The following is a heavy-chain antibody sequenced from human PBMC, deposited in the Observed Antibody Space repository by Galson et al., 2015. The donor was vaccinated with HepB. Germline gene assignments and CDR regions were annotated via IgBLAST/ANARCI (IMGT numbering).Heavy chain of an antibody. CDR3: AKSSSYDFWSEDAFDI. D-gene: IGHD3-3*01. V-gene: IGHV3-23*01. CDR2: ISGSGGST. CDR1: GFTFSSYA. Sequence: SLRLSCAASGFTFSSYAMSWVRQAPGKGLEWVSAISGSGGSTYYADSVKGRFTISRDNSKNTLYLQMNSLRAEDTAVYYCAKSSSYDFWSEDAFDIWGQGTMVTVSS. J-gene: IGHJ3*02.